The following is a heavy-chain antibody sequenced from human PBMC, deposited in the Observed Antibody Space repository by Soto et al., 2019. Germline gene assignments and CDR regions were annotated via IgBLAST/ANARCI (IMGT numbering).Heavy chain of an antibody. CDR1: GGSISSGGYY. V-gene: IGHV4-31*03. CDR2: IYYSGST. CDR3: ARSECSSTSCLYWFDP. J-gene: IGHJ5*02. Sequence: SETLSLTCTVSGGSISSGGYYWSWIRQHPGKGLEWIGYIYYSGSTYYNPSLKSRVTISVGTSKNQFSLKLSSVTAADTAVYYCARSECSSTSCLYWFDPWGQGTLVTVSS. D-gene: IGHD2-2*01.